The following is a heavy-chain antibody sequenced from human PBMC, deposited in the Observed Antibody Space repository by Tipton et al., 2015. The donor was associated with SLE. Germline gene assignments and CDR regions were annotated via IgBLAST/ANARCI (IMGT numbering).Heavy chain of an antibody. Sequence: TLSLTCTVSGGSISSFSWTWIRQPPGKGLEWMGYIRNGVPGNYNRSLKSRLTISGDTSKNQFSLRLSSVSAADTAVYYCARDARVVVAARGWFDYWGQGTLVTVSS. CDR1: GGSISSFS. CDR2: IRNGVPG. J-gene: IGHJ4*02. D-gene: IGHD2-15*01. V-gene: IGHV4-59*01. CDR3: ARDARVVVAARGWFDY.